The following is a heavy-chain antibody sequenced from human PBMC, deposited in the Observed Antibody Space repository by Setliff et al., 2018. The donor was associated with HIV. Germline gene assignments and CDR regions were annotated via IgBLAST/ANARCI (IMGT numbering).Heavy chain of an antibody. CDR2: ISGSGGPT. J-gene: IGHJ3*02. D-gene: IGHD3-22*01. V-gene: IGHV3-23*01. CDR3: AKGHYSSGDSKQNGFDM. Sequence: HPGGSLRLSCAASGFTFSNYAMNWVRQAPGKGLEWVSTISGSGGPTFYADSVKGRFTISRDNSKNTLYLQMNSLRAEDTVVYYCAKGHYSSGDSKQNGFDMWGQGTMVTVSS. CDR1: GFTFSNYA.